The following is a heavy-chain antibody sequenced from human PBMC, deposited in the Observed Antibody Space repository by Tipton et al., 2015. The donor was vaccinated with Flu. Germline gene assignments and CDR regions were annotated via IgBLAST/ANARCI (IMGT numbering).Heavy chain of an antibody. CDR3: ARDPSSTLTATRFDP. CDR2: TNHSGGT. Sequence: TLSLTCAVNDGSFLNYVWTWIRQSPGKGLEWIGETNHSGGTKYNPSLKSRVTISLDTSNNQFSLRLTSVTAADTAVYYCARDPSSTLTATRFDPWGQGTLVIVSS. V-gene: IGHV4-34*01. CDR1: DGSFLNYV. D-gene: IGHD2-21*02. J-gene: IGHJ5*02.